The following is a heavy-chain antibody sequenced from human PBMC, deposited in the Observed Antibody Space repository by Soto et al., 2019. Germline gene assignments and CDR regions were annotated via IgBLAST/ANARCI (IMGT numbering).Heavy chain of an antibody. CDR2: TSNSGST. CDR3: ARGGGSTKVDY. V-gene: IGHV4-31*03. CDR1: GGSITSSGYY. J-gene: IGHJ4*02. Sequence: QVQLQESGPGLVKPSQTLSLTCTVSGGSITSSGYYWSWIRQHPGEGLECIGFTSNSGSTSYNPSLKRRVNISVDASSNQFSLNLKSVTAADTAVYYCARGGGSTKVDYWGQGTLVTVSP. D-gene: IGHD2-2*01.